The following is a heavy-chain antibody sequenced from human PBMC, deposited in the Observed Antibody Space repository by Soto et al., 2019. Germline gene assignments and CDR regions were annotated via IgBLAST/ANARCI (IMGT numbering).Heavy chain of an antibody. D-gene: IGHD4-17*01. V-gene: IGHV4-34*01. Sequence: QVQLQQWGAGLLTPSETLSLTCAVYGGSFSGYYWSWIRQPPGKGLEWIGEINHRGSTKYNPSLKSRDSISVDTSKNQFSLKLSSVTAADTAVYYCARGLTTVTTVRYFDFWGRDTLVTVSS. CDR3: ARGLTTVTTVRYFDF. J-gene: IGHJ2*01. CDR1: GGSFSGYY. CDR2: INHRGST.